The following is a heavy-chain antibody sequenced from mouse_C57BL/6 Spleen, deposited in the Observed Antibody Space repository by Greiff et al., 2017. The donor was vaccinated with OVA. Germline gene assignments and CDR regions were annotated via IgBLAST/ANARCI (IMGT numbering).Heavy chain of an antibody. J-gene: IGHJ4*01. CDR3: ARSATMVDNYYAMDY. CDR2: INPNNGGT. CDR1: GYTFTDYY. Sequence: EVQLQQSGPELVKPGASVKISCKASGYTFTDYYMNWVKQSHGKSLEWIGDINPNNGGTSYNQKFKGKATLTVDKSSSTAYMELRSLTSEDSAVYYCARSATMVDNYYAMDYWGQGTSVTVSS. D-gene: IGHD2-1*01. V-gene: IGHV1-26*01.